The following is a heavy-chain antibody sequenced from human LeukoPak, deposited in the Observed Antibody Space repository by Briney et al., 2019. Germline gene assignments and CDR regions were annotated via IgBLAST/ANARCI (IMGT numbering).Heavy chain of an antibody. J-gene: IGHJ6*03. CDR2: ISYNGSP. Sequence: PSETLSLTCTVSGGSISSSSYYWGWIRQPPGKGLEWIGYISYNGSPDYSPSLKSRVTISADTSKNQLFLILSSVTAADTAVYYCARNYYDSSGYYYSPLYYYYYMDVWGKGTTVTVSS. CDR3: ARNYYDSSGYYYSPLYYYYYMDV. CDR1: GGSISSSSYY. D-gene: IGHD3-22*01. V-gene: IGHV4-61*05.